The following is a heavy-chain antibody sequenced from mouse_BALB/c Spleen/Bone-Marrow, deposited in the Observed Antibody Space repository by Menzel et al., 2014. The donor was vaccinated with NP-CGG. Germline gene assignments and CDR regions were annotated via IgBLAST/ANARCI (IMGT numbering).Heavy chain of an antibody. CDR3: ARWGAYFDY. J-gene: IGHJ2*01. CDR1: GYTFTSYW. CDR2: IDPSDSET. Sequence: QVQLKESGAELVRPGTPVKLSCKASGYTFTSYWMSWVKQRPGRGLEWIGRIDPSDSETHYNQKFKDKATLTVDKSSSTAYIQLSSLTSEDSAVYYCARWGAYFDYWGQGTTLTVSS. V-gene: IGHV1-61*01.